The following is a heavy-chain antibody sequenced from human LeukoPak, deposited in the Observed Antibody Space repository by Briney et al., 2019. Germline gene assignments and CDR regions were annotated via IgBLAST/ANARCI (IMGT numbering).Heavy chain of an antibody. V-gene: IGHV4-59*13. CDR2: IYYSGST. J-gene: IGHJ5*02. CDR1: GGSISSYY. Sequence: SETLSLTCTVSGGSISSYYWSWIRQPPGKGLEWDWYIYYSGSTNYNPSLKSRVTISVDTSKNQFSLKLNSVTAADTAVYYCARDGSLGGSGWYWFDPWGQGTLVTVSS. CDR3: ARDGSLGGSGWYWFDP. D-gene: IGHD6-19*01.